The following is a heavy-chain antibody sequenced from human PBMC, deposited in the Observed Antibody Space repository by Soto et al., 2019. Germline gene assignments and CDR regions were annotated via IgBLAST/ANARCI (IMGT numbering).Heavy chain of an antibody. CDR3: ARGRVAGLFRES. CDR1: GGSISSEGYY. Sequence: QVQLQESGPGLVKPSQTLSLTCTVSGGSISSEGYYWTWIRQHPGKGLEWIGYIYSSGNTYSKPSLKSRVSISMDTSSNEFSLKLTSVTAADTAIYFCARGRVAGLFRESWGQGIPVTVSS. J-gene: IGHJ5*02. V-gene: IGHV4-31*03. CDR2: IYSSGNT.